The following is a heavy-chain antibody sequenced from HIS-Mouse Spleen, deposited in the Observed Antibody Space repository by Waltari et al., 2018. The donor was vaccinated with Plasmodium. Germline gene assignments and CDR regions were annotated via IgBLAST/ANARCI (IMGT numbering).Heavy chain of an antibody. D-gene: IGHD3-10*01. Sequence: QVQLQQWGAGLLKPSETLSLTCAVYGGSFSGYYWSWIGQPPGKGLEWIGEINHSGSTNHNPTLNGRVTRSVDTSKNQCSLKLSSVTAADTAGYYCASSGSGSYYYWGQGTLVTVSS. J-gene: IGHJ4*02. V-gene: IGHV4-34*01. CDR3: ASSGSGSYYY. CDR1: GGSFSGYY. CDR2: INHSGST.